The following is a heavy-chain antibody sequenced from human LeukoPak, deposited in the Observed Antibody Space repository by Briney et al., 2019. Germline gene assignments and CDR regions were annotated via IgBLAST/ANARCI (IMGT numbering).Heavy chain of an antibody. CDR3: ARDPGSSSYYDSSGYLGGDY. V-gene: IGHV4-4*07. CDR1: GGSISSYY. D-gene: IGHD3-22*01. CDR2: IYTSGST. J-gene: IGHJ4*02. Sequence: SETLSLTCTVSGGSISSYYWSWIRQPAGKGLEWIGRIYTSGSTNYNPSLTSRVTMSVDTSKNQFSLKLSSVTAADTAVYYCARDPGSSSYYDSSGYLGGDYWGQGTLVTVSS.